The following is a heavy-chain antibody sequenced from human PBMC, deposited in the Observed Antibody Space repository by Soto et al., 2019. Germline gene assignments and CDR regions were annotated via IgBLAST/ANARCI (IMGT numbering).Heavy chain of an antibody. CDR2: SRNKAQGYTV. J-gene: IGHJ4*02. D-gene: IGHD1-7*01. CDR3: AIAGNYSDRRQLVY. V-gene: IGHV3-72*01. CDR1: GFTFSDHY. Sequence: REYLRLSCSASGFTFSDHYMDWGRQAPGKGLEWVARSRNKAQGYTVEYATSVKGRFSISRDDSKNSLSLQMNSLRTEDTAVYFCAIAGNYSDRRQLVYRSQRALVTVSA.